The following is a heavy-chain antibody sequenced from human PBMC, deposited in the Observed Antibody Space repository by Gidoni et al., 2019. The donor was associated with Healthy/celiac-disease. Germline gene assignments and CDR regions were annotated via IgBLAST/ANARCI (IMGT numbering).Heavy chain of an antibody. V-gene: IGHV4-59*01. CDR2: IYYSGST. Sequence: QVQLQESGPGLVKPSETLSLTCTVSGGSISSYYWSWIRQPPGKGLEWIGYIYYSGSTNYNPSLKSRVTISVDTSKNQFSLKLSSVTAADTAVYYCARVSAAAGTSLFWFDPWGQGTLVTVSS. D-gene: IGHD6-13*01. CDR1: GGSISSYY. CDR3: ARVSAAAGTSLFWFDP. J-gene: IGHJ5*02.